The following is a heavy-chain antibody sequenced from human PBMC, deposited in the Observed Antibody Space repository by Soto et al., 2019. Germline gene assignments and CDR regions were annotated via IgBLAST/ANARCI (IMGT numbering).Heavy chain of an antibody. CDR1: GGTFSSYA. V-gene: IGHV1-69*13. CDR3: ARDRQMDTDMVIGYYYGMDV. J-gene: IGHJ6*02. CDR2: IIPIFGTA. D-gene: IGHD5-18*01. Sequence: SVKVSCKASGGTFSSYAISWVRQAPGQGLEWMGGIIPIFGTANYAQKFQGRVTITADESTSTAYLELSSMRHEDTAVYYSARDRQMDTDMVIGYYYGMDVWGQWTTVTVS.